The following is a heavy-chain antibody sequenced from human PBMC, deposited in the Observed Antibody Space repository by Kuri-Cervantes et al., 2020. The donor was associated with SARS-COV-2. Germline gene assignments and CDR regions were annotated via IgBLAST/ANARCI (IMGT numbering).Heavy chain of an antibody. D-gene: IGHD4-11*01. J-gene: IGHJ6*02. CDR2: INPNSGGT. V-gene: IGHV1-2*04. CDR3: ARSPPFRQLQVSSQGGAFDV. Sequence: ASVKVSCKASGYTFTRYYMYWVRQAPGQGLEWMGWINPNSGGTKYAQKFQGWVTMTRDTSISTVYMELSRLKSDGTAVYYCARSPPFRQLQVSSQGGAFDVWGQGTMVTVSS. CDR1: GYTFTRYY.